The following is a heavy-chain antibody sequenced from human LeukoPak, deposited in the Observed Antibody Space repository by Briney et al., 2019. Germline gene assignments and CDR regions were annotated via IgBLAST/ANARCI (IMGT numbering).Heavy chain of an antibody. CDR2: ITDSGSNT. J-gene: IGHJ4*02. CDR3: AKSGSIWYYFDS. CDR1: GFTFSTYG. Sequence: GGSLRLSCVASGFTFSTYGMSWVRQAPGKGLEWVSAITDSGSNTEHADSVKGRFTISRDNSKNTLYLQMNSLRAEDTAVYYCAKSGSIWYYFDSWGQGTLVTVSS. D-gene: IGHD6-13*01. V-gene: IGHV3-23*01.